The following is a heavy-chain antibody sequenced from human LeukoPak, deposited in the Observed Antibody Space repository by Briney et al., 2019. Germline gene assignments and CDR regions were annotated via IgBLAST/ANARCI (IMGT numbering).Heavy chain of an antibody. J-gene: IGHJ6*02. Sequence: GGSLRLSCAASGSTFSSYAMSWVRQAPGKGLEWVSAISGSGGSTYYADSVKGRFTISRDNSKNTLYLQMNSLRAEDTAVYYCAKTAALYYYYGMDVWGQGTTVTVSS. CDR2: ISGSGGST. CDR3: AKTAALYYYYGMDV. D-gene: IGHD6-6*01. V-gene: IGHV3-23*01. CDR1: GSTFSSYA.